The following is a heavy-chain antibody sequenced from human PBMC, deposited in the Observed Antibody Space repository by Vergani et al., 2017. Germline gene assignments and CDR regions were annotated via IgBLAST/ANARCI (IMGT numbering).Heavy chain of an antibody. J-gene: IGHJ6*03. CDR1: GGTFSSYT. Sequence: QVQLVQSGAEVKKPGSSVKVSCKASGGTFSSYTISWVRQAPGQGLEWMGRIIPILGIANYAQKFQGRVTITADKSTSTAYMELSSLRSEDTAVYYCAREGRLGGVLYYYMDVWGKGTTVTVSS. D-gene: IGHD3-16*01. CDR3: AREGRLGGVLYYYMDV. V-gene: IGHV1-69*08. CDR2: IIPILGIA.